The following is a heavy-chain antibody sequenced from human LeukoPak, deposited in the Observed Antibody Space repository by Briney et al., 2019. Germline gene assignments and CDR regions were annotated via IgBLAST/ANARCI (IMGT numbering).Heavy chain of an antibody. V-gene: IGHV3-21*04. J-gene: IGHJ6*02. CDR2: ISSSSSYI. CDR1: GFTFSSYS. D-gene: IGHD3-9*01. Sequence: GSLRLSCAASGFTFSSYSMNWVRQAPGKGLEWVSSISSSSSYIYYADSVKGRFTISRDNAKNSLYLQMNSLRAEDTAVYYCAREREDYDILTGYPFRNYYYGMDVWGQGTTVTVSS. CDR3: AREREDYDILTGYPFRNYYYGMDV.